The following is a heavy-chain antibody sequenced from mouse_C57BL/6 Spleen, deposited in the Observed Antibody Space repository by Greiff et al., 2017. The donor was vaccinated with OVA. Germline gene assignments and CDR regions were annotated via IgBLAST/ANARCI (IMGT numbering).Heavy chain of an antibody. CDR3: ARHEGPHYYCSSYGYFDV. CDR1: GYTFTEYT. CDR2: FYPGSGSH. D-gene: IGHD1-1*01. Sequence: VQLQQSGAELVKPGASVKLSCKASGYTFTEYTIHWVKQRSGQGLEWIGWFYPGSGSHKYNEKFKDKATLTADKSSSTVYMEISRLTSEASAVSFCARHEGPHYYCSSYGYFDVWGTGTTVTVSS. V-gene: IGHV1-62-2*01. J-gene: IGHJ1*03.